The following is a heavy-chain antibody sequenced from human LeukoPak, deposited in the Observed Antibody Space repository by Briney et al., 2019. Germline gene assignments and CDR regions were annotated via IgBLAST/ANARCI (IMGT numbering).Heavy chain of an antibody. V-gene: IGHV4-4*07. CDR1: GGSISSYY. CDR3: ARVSTGGRYDY. CDR2: IFSTGST. Sequence: SETLSLTCTVSGGSISSYYWSWIRQPAGKGLEWIGRIFSTGSTNYNPSLKSRVTMSVDTSKNQFSLKLSSVTAADTAVYYCARVSTGGRYDYWGQGTLVTVSS. D-gene: IGHD1-14*01. J-gene: IGHJ4*02.